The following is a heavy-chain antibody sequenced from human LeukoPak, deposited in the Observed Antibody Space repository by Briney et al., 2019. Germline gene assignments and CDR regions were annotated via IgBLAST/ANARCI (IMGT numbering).Heavy chain of an antibody. J-gene: IGHJ4*02. CDR2: INPSGGST. CDR3: ARDHGSAYYRAPRH. D-gene: IGHD3-10*01. Sequence: ASVKVSCKASGYIFTNYYMHWVRQAPGQGLEWMGTINPSGGSTTYAQKFQGRVTTTRDTSTSTVYMELSSLRSEDTAVYYCARDHGSAYYRAPRHWGQGTLVTVSS. V-gene: IGHV1-46*01. CDR1: GYIFTNYY.